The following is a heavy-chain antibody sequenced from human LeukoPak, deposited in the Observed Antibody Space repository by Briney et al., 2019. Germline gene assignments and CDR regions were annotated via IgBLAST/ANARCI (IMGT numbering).Heavy chain of an antibody. CDR1: GGSISSGSFY. Sequence: ASETLSHLCTVSGGSISSGSFYWGWIRQPPGKGLQWIGSISYSGNTHYNPSLKSRVAISVDTSKTQFSLKLSSVTAADTAVYYCARQGGVGATGFDECWGQGTLVTVSS. D-gene: IGHD1-26*01. J-gene: IGHJ4*02. CDR2: ISYSGNT. CDR3: ARQGGVGATGFDEC. V-gene: IGHV4-39*01.